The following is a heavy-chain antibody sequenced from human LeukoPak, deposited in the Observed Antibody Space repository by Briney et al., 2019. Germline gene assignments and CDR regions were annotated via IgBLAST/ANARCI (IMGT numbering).Heavy chain of an antibody. CDR2: IHYSGST. D-gene: IGHD6-19*01. CDR1: GASISSYY. CDR3: ARRAGSGWSINWFVP. V-gene: IGHV4-59*08. Sequence: SETLSLTCTVSGASISSYYWSWIRQPPGKGLEWIGKIHYSGSTNYNPSLKSRVTISVDTSKNQFSLKLSPVTAADTAVYYCARRAGSGWSINWFVPWGQGTLITVSS. J-gene: IGHJ5*02.